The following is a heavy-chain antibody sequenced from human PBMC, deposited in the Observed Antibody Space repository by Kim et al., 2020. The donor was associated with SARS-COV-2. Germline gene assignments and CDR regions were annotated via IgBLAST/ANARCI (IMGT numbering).Heavy chain of an antibody. CDR3: ARVGKMATILDAFDI. Sequence: GGSLRLSCAASGFTFSSYDMNWVRQAPGKGLEWVSYISGSGSTIYYADSVKGRFTISRDNAKNSLYLQMNSLRAEDTAFYYCARVGKMATILDAFDIWGEGTMFSVSS. D-gene: IGHD5-12*01. V-gene: IGHV3-48*03. CDR1: GFTFSSYD. CDR2: ISGSGSTI. J-gene: IGHJ3*02.